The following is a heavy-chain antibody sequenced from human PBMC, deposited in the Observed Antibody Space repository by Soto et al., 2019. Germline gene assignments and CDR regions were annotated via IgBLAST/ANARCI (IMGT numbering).Heavy chain of an antibody. CDR1: GYTFTSYG. D-gene: IGHD6-19*01. CDR2: ISAYNGNT. CDR3: ARANEVSGGYVSADYYSGMDV. J-gene: IGHJ6*02. Sequence: ASVKVSCKASGYTFTSYGISWVRQAPGQGLEWMGWISAYNGNTNYAQKLQGRVTMTTDTSTSTAYMELRSLRSDDTAVYYCARANEVSGGYVSADYYSGMDVWGQGTTVTVSS. V-gene: IGHV1-18*01.